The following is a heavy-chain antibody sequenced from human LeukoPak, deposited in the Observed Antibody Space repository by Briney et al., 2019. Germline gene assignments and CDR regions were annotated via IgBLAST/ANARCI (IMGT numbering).Heavy chain of an antibody. D-gene: IGHD3-22*01. Sequence: GASVKVSCKASGYTFTSYGISWVRQAPGQGLEWMGWISAYNGNTNYAQKFQGRVTMTRNTSISTAYMELSSLRSEDTAVYYCARAKWLQGGSSLNFDYWGQGTLVTVSS. CDR2: ISAYNGNT. J-gene: IGHJ4*02. CDR1: GYTFTSYG. CDR3: ARAKWLQGGSSLNFDY. V-gene: IGHV1-18*01.